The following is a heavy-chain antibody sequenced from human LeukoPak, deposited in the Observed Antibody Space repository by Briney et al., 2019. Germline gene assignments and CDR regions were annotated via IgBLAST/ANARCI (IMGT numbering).Heavy chain of an antibody. CDR1: GGSISSYY. Sequence: SETLSLTCTVSGGSISSYYWSWIRQPAGKGLEWIGRIYTSGSTNYNPSLKSRVTMSVDTSKNQFSLKLSSVTAADTAVYYCARMVGYYDSSGPYGNSWFDPWGQGTLVTVSS. J-gene: IGHJ5*02. CDR3: ARMVGYYDSSGPYGNSWFDP. CDR2: IYTSGST. V-gene: IGHV4-4*07. D-gene: IGHD3-22*01.